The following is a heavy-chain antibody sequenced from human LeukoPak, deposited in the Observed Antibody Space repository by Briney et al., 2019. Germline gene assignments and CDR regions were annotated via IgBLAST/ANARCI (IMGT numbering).Heavy chain of an antibody. Sequence: SETLSLTCTVSGGSISSYYWSWIRQPPGKGLEWIGYIYYSGSTNYNPSLKSRVTISVDTSKNQFSLKLSSVTAADTAVYYCARDLGDYYDSSGYLTNAFDIWGQGTMVTVSS. CDR3: ARDLGDYYDSSGYLTNAFDI. J-gene: IGHJ3*02. D-gene: IGHD3-22*01. CDR2: IYYSGST. V-gene: IGHV4-59*01. CDR1: GGSISSYY.